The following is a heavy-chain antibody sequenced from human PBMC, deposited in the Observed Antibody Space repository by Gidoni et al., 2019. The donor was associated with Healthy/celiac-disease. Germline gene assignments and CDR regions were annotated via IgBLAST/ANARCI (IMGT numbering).Heavy chain of an antibody. D-gene: IGHD5-12*01. CDR2: ISSSSSTI. CDR3: ARDGSILSRILYRGYSGYALDY. V-gene: IGHV3-48*02. Sequence: EVQLVESGGGLVQPGGSLRLSCAASGFTFSRYRMNWVRQAPGKGLEWVSYISSSSSTIYYADSVKGRFTISRDNAKNSLYLQMNSLRDEDTAVYYCARDGSILSRILYRGYSGYALDYWGQGTLVTVSS. CDR1: GFTFSRYR. J-gene: IGHJ4*02.